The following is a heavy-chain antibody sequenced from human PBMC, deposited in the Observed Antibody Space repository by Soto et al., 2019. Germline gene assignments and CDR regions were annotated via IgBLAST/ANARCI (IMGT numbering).Heavy chain of an antibody. D-gene: IGHD4-17*01. V-gene: IGHV1-46*01. CDR2: INPNGGST. CDR1: SYTFSSYY. Sequence: GASVKVSCTAPSYTFSSYYIHWVRQSPVHGLEWMGIINPNGGSTRFAQTFQGRITMTTDTSTSTVYMELRSLRSEETAVYYCARAGGTTVTGLWHFDSWGQGTLVTVSS. J-gene: IGHJ4*02. CDR3: ARAGGTTVTGLWHFDS.